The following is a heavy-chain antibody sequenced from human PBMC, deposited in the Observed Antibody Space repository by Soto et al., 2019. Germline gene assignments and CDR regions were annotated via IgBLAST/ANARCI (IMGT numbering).Heavy chain of an antibody. CDR1: GFTFSNFW. CDR2: INLGGTDA. Sequence: PGGSLRLSCAASGFTFSNFWMQWVRQAPGQGLELVSHINLGGTDASYTDSVKGRFTISRDKSMNTLYLQMNSLRVEDAAVYYCTYVRVRDGIYSFVYWCPTPLVTVS. V-gene: IGHV3-74*01. J-gene: IGHJ4*02. CDR3: TYVRVRDGIYSFVY. D-gene: IGHD2-15*01.